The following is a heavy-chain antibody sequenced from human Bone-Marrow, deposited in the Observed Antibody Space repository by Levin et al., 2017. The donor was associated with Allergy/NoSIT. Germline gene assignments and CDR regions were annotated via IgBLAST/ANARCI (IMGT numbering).Heavy chain of an antibody. CDR3: ARISDYGDYDDC. J-gene: IGHJ4*02. CDR2: IDWNDDK. CDR1: GFSLSTSATR. V-gene: IGHV2-70*04. D-gene: IGHD4-17*01. Sequence: SGPTLVKPTQTLTLTCTFSGFSLSTSATRVNWIRQPPGKALEWLARIDWNDDKFYSTSLKTRLTVSKDTSKNHVVLTMTNMDHVDTATYYCARISDYGDYDDCWGQGILVTVSS.